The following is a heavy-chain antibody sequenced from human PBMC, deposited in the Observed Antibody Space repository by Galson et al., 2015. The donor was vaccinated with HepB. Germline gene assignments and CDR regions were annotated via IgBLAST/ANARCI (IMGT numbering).Heavy chain of an antibody. Sequence: TLSLTCAVSGGSISSGGYSWSWIRQPPGKGLEWIGYIYHSGSTYYNPSLKSRVTISVDRSKNQFSLKLSSVTTADTAVYYCARECRETAVPAAIHYYFDYWGQGTLVTVSS. CDR3: ARECRETAVPAAIHYYFDY. D-gene: IGHD2-2*01. CDR2: IYHSGST. V-gene: IGHV4-30-2*01. CDR1: GGSISSGGYS. J-gene: IGHJ4*02.